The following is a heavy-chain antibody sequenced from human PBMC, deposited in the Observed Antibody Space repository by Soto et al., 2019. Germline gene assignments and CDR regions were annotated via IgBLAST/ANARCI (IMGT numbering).Heavy chain of an antibody. V-gene: IGHV3-23*01. CDR3: AKVYSARWFGELSSPDYYYGMDV. CDR2: ISGSGGST. D-gene: IGHD3-10*01. J-gene: IGHJ6*02. CDR1: GFTFSSYA. Sequence: EVQLLESGGGLVQPGGSLRLSCAASGFTFSSYAMSWVRQAPGKGLEWVSAISGSGGSTYYADSVKGRFTISRDNSKNTLYLQTNSLRAEDTAVYYCAKVYSARWFGELSSPDYYYGMDVWGQGTTVTVSS.